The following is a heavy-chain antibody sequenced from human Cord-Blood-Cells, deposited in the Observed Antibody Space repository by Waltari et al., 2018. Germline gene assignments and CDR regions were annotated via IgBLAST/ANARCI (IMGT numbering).Heavy chain of an antibody. V-gene: IGHV4-34*01. CDR3: ARRGYYYYYGMDV. J-gene: IGHJ6*02. Sequence: QVQLQQWGAGLLKPSETLSLTCAVYGGSFRGYYWSWLRPPPGEGLEWIGEINHSGSTNYTPSLKSRVTISVDTSKNQFSLKLSSVTAADTAVYYCARRGYYYYYGMDVWGQGTTVTVSS. CDR1: GGSFRGYY. CDR2: INHSGST.